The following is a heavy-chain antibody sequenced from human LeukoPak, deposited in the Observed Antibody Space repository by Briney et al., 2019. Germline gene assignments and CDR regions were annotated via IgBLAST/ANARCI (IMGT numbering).Heavy chain of an antibody. D-gene: IGHD6-19*01. V-gene: IGHV3-21*01. Sequence: GGSLRLSCAASGFTFSSYSMNWVRQAPGKGLEWVSFISSTTSYKYYADSVKGRFTISRDNAKNSLYLQMNSLRAEDTAVYYCARGRSGWSPYYYYGMDVWGQGTTVTVSS. J-gene: IGHJ6*02. CDR1: GFTFSSYS. CDR3: ARGRSGWSPYYYYGMDV. CDR2: ISSTTSYK.